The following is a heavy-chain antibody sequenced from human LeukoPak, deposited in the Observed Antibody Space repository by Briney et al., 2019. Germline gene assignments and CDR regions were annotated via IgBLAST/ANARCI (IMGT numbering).Heavy chain of an antibody. CDR1: GFSVSGSY. J-gene: IGHJ4*02. D-gene: IGHD3-10*01. V-gene: IGHV3-53*01. CDR3: ARVHGEVSDEIFHYFDY. Sequence: GGSLRLSCAASGFSVSGSYMSWVRQAPGKGLEWVSVICRGSTYYADSVKGRCTISRDVSKNTVSLQLDNLATEDTAVYYCARVHGEVSDEIFHYFDYWGQGTPATVSS. CDR2: ICRGST.